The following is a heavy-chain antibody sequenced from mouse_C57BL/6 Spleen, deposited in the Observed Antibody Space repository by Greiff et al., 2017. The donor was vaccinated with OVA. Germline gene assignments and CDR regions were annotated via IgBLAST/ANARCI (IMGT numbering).Heavy chain of an antibody. CDR3: ARHDVWGYDGFAY. V-gene: IGHV5-9*01. D-gene: IGHD2-2*01. Sequence: EVKVVESGGGLVKPGGSLKLSCAASGFTFSSYTMSWVRQTPEKRLEWVATISGGGGNTYYPDSVKGRFTISRDNAKNSLYLQMSSLRSEDTALYYCARHDVWGYDGFAYWGQGTLVTVSA. J-gene: IGHJ3*01. CDR1: GFTFSSYT. CDR2: ISGGGGNT.